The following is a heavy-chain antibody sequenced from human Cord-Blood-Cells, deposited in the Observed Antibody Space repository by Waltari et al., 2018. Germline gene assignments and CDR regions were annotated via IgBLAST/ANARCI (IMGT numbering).Heavy chain of an antibody. J-gene: IGHJ3*02. Sequence: QLQLQESGPGLVKPSETLSLTCPVSGGTISSSSSYWGWIRQPPGKGLEWIGSIYYSGRTYYNPSLKSRVTISVDTSKNQFSLKLSSVTAADTAVYYCARQSSGDDAFDIWGQGTMVTVSS. CDR2: IYYSGRT. CDR3: ARQSSGDDAFDI. D-gene: IGHD3-10*01. CDR1: GGTISSSSSY. V-gene: IGHV4-39*07.